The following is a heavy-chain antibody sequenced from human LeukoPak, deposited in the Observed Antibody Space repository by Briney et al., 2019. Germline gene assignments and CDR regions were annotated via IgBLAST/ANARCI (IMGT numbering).Heavy chain of an antibody. Sequence: SETLSLTCTVSGGSISSYYWSWIRQPAGKGLEWIGYIYYSGSTNYNPSLKSRVTISVDTSKNQFSLKLSSVTAADTAVYYCARGDYYDSSGYSDRYYFDYWGQGTLVTVSS. CDR2: IYYSGST. V-gene: IGHV4-59*01. CDR1: GGSISSYY. CDR3: ARGDYYDSSGYSDRYYFDY. D-gene: IGHD3-22*01. J-gene: IGHJ4*02.